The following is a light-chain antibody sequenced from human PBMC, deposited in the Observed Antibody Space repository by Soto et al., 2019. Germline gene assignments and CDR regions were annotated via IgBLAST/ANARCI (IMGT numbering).Light chain of an antibody. CDR1: QSVGTN. Sequence: EIVMAQSPATLSVSPGERATLSCRASQSVGTNLAWYQQKPGQAPRLLIYGASTRATGVPARFIGSRSGTELTLTISSLQSEDFAVYYCQHYSNWPPWTFGQGTKVEIK. J-gene: IGKJ1*01. CDR2: GAS. CDR3: QHYSNWPPWT. V-gene: IGKV3-15*01.